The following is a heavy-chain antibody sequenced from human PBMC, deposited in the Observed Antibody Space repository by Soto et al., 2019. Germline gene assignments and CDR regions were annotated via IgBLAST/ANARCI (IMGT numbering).Heavy chain of an antibody. Sequence: GGSLRLSCAASGFTFSSYGMHWVRQAPGKGLEWVAVIWYDGSNKYYADSVKGRFTISRDNSKNTLYLQMNSLRAEDTAVYYCARDLDVVVVAGFFDYWGQGTLVTVSS. CDR2: IWYDGSNK. CDR3: ARDLDVVVVAGFFDY. D-gene: IGHD2-15*01. J-gene: IGHJ4*02. V-gene: IGHV3-33*01. CDR1: GFTFSSYG.